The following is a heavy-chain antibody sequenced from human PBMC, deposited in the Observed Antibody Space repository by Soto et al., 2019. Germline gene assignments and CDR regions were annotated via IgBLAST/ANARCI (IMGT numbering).Heavy chain of an antibody. J-gene: IGHJ4*02. D-gene: IGHD1-26*01. CDR3: AREPFYSGSYPTQVDY. CDR2: ISAYNGNT. Sequence: QVPLVQSGAEVKKPGASVKVSCKASGYTFTSYGISWVRQAPGQGLEWMGWISAYNGNTNYAQKLQGRVTRTTDTSTSTAYMELRSLRSDDTAVYYCAREPFYSGSYPTQVDYWGQGTLVTVSS. CDR1: GYTFTSYG. V-gene: IGHV1-18*01.